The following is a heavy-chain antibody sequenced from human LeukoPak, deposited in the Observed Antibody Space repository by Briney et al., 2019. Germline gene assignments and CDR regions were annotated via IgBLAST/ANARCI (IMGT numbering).Heavy chain of an antibody. J-gene: IGHJ4*02. V-gene: IGHV3-49*03. D-gene: IGHD1-1*01. Sequence: GGSLRLSCSPSGFTFGDYGVSWFRQAPGKGLEWVGFIRSTAYGGTTEYAASVKGRFAISRDDSKAIAYLQMNSLKTEDTAVYHCTRDRGAYNLYDYWGQGTLVTVSS. CDR2: IRSTAYGGTT. CDR1: GFTFGDYG. CDR3: TRDRGAYNLYDY.